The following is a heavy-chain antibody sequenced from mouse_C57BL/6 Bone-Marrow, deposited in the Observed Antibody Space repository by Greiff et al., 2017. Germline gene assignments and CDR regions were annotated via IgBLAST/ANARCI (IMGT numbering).Heavy chain of an antibody. Sequence: VQLQPPGAELVKPGASVKMSCKASGYTFTRYWITWVKPRPGQGLEWIGDIYPGSGSTNYNEKFKSKATLTVDTSSSTAYMQLSSLTSEDSAVYYCARWLLRGAYYFDYGGQGTTRTVAS. CDR3: ARWLLRGAYYFDY. V-gene: IGHV1-55*01. CDR1: GYTFTRYW. D-gene: IGHD2-3*01. CDR2: IYPGSGST. J-gene: IGHJ2*01.